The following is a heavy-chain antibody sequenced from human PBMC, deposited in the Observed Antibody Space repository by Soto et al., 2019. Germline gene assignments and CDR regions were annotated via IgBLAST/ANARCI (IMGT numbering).Heavy chain of an antibody. J-gene: IGHJ5*02. Sequence: EVQLVESGGGLVQPGGSLTLSCEASGFTFSGSTIHWVRPASGEGLEWVGRIRSKAYDYATAYTGSLRGRFTISRDDSTTTAFLQMSSLETDDTAVYYCTRHGAYDFWSGSFDPWGQGTLVTVSS. V-gene: IGHV3-73*02. CDR2: IRSKAYDYAT. D-gene: IGHD3-3*01. CDR1: GFTFSGST. CDR3: TRHGAYDFWSGSFDP.